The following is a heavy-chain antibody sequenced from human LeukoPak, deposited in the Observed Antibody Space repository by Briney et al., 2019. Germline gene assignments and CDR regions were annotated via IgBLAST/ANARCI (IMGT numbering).Heavy chain of an antibody. CDR1: GGSISSSSYY. CDR3: ARDLELGY. Sequence: PSETLSLTCTVSGGSISSSSYYWGWIRQPPGKGLEWIGSIYYSGSTYYTPSLKSRVTISLDTSKKQFSLKLTSVTAADTAVYYCARDLELGYWGQGILVTVSS. CDR2: IYYSGST. V-gene: IGHV4-39*07. D-gene: IGHD6-13*01. J-gene: IGHJ4*02.